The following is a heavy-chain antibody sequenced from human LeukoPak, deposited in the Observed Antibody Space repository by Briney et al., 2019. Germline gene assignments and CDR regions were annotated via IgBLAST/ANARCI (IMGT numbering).Heavy chain of an antibody. CDR1: GGSISSGDYY. Sequence: SETLSLTCSVSGGSISSGDYYWSWIRQPPGKGPEWIGYTHYSGRTYYNPSLKSRLTISADTPTNQFSLRLSSVTAADTALYYCARTYCSGGTCYGLDYWRQGTLVTVSS. CDR3: ARTYCSGGTCYGLDY. CDR2: THYSGRT. J-gene: IGHJ4*02. V-gene: IGHV4-30-4*08. D-gene: IGHD2-15*01.